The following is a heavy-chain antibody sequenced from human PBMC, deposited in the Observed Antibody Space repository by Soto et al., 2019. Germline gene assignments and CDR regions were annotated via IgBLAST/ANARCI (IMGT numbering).Heavy chain of an antibody. V-gene: IGHV3-21*01. CDR2: VSSTSSYI. Sequence: GGSLRLSCAASGFTFSHYSMNWVRQAPGKGLEWVAFVSSTSSYIYYAGSVKGRFTISRDNATNSLFLQMNTLRAEDTAVYYCAKDRGRGSPVSGGLDVWGQGTTVTVS. CDR1: GFTFSHYS. D-gene: IGHD3-10*01. J-gene: IGHJ6*02. CDR3: AKDRGRGSPVSGGLDV.